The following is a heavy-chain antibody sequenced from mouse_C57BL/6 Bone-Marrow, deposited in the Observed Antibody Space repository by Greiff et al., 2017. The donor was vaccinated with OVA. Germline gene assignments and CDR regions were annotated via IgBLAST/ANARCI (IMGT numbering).Heavy chain of an antibody. D-gene: IGHD2-1*01. CDR3: ARKNYYGNYLDN. V-gene: IGHV1-42*01. Sequence: VQLQQSGPELVKPGASVKISCKASGYSFTGYYMNWVKQSPEKSLEWIGEINPSTGGTTYNQKFKAKATLTVDKSSSTAYMQLTSLTSEDSAVNYCARKNYYGNYLDNWGQGTTLTVSS. J-gene: IGHJ2*01. CDR2: INPSTGGT. CDR1: GYSFTGYY.